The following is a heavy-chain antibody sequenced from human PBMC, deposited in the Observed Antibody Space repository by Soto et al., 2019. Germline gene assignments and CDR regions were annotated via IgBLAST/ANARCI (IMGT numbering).Heavy chain of an antibody. J-gene: IGHJ4*02. CDR3: AKDSRYFHWLCPDFDY. Sequence: PGGSLRLSCAASGFTFSSYAMSWVRQAPGKGLEWVSAISGSGGSTYYADSVKGRFTISRDNSKNTLYLQMNSLRAEDTAVYYCAKDSRYFHWLCPDFDYWGQGTLVTVSS. CDR2: ISGSGGST. D-gene: IGHD3-9*01. V-gene: IGHV3-23*01. CDR1: GFTFSSYA.